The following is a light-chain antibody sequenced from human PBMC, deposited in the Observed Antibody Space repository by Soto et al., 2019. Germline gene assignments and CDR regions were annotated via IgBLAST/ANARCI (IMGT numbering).Light chain of an antibody. J-gene: IGLJ1*01. CDR3: SSYTGTSTCV. V-gene: IGLV2-14*03. CDR1: SSDVGGYNY. CDR2: DVS. Sequence: QSALAHPASVSGSPGQSITISCTGTSSDVGGYNYVSWYQHHPGKAPKLMIYDVSNRPSGVSNRFSGSKSGNTASLTISGLQAEDEADYYCSSYTGTSTCVFGTGTKVTVL.